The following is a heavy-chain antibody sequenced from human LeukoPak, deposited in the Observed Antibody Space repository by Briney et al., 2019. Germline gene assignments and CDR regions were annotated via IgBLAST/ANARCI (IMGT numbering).Heavy chain of an antibody. J-gene: IGHJ6*02. Sequence: ASVKVSCKASGYTFTSYDINWVRQATGQGLEWMGWMNPNSGNTGYAQKFQGRVTMTRNTSISTAYMELSSLRSEDTAVYYCARIFGEENYYYGMDVWGQGTTVNVSS. CDR3: ARIFGEENYYYGMDV. CDR1: GYTFTSYD. V-gene: IGHV1-8*01. D-gene: IGHD3-10*01. CDR2: MNPNSGNT.